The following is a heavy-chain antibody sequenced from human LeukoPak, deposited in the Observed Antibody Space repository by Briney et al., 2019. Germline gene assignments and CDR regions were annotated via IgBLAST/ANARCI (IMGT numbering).Heavy chain of an antibody. V-gene: IGHV4-31*03. CDR3: ASSAAEYLYYFDY. D-gene: IGHD6-13*01. J-gene: IGHJ4*02. Sequence: SQTLSLTCTVSGGSISSGGYYWSWIRQHPGKGLEWIGYIYYSGSTYYNPSLKSRVTISVDTSKNQFPLKLSSVTAADTAVYYCASSAAEYLYYFDYWGQGTLVTVS. CDR1: GGSISSGGYY. CDR2: IYYSGST.